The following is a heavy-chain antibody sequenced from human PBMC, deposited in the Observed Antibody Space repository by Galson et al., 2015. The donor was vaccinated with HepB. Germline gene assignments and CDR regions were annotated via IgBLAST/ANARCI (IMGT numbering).Heavy chain of an antibody. D-gene: IGHD3-10*01. CDR1: GFTSSDYY. V-gene: IGHV3-11*06. J-gene: IGHJ6*02. CDR3: ARDGRTGSGTGGHYYYYGMDV. Sequence: SLRLSCAASGFTSSDYYMSWIRQAPGKGLEWVSYISSSSSYTNYADSVKGRFTISRDNAKNSLYLQMNSLRAEDTAVYYCARDGRTGSGTGGHYYYYGMDVWGQGTTVTVSS. CDR2: ISSSSSYT.